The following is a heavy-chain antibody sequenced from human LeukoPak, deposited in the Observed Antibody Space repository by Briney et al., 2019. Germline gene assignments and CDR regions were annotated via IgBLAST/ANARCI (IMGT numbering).Heavy chain of an antibody. CDR2: INPNSGGT. CDR3: ARDAYPVVPADDNWFDP. V-gene: IGHV1-2*02. J-gene: IGHJ5*02. Sequence: ASVKASCKASGYTFTGYYMHWVRQAPGQGLEWMGWINPNSGGTNYAQKFQGRVTMTRDTSISTAYMELSRLRSDDTAVYYCARDAYPVVPADDNWFDPWGQGTLVTVSS. CDR1: GYTFTGYY. D-gene: IGHD2-2*01.